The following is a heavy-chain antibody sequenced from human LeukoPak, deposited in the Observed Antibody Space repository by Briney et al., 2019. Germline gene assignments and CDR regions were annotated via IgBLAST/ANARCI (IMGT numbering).Heavy chain of an antibody. CDR3: ARSEGSWSFDF. D-gene: IGHD2-8*02. V-gene: IGHV4-59*06. J-gene: IGHJ4*02. Sequence: SETLSLTCTVSGGSISNYYWSWIRQPPGKGLEWIGYIYYSGATYYNPSLKSRITMSVDMSKNQFSLRVSSVTAADTAVYYCARSEGSWSFDFWGQGTLVTVSS. CDR1: GGSISNYY. CDR2: IYYSGAT.